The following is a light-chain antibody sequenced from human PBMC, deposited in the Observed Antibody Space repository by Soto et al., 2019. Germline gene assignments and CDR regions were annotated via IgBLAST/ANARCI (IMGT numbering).Light chain of an antibody. J-gene: IGLJ3*02. CDR2: DVI. CDR1: SSDVGGYTS. V-gene: IGLV2-14*03. Sequence: QSALTQPASVSGSPGQSITISCTGISSDVGGYTSVSWYQHHPGNAPKLLIYDVIYRPSGVSYRFSGSKSGDTASLIISGLQAEDEADYYCSSVTSTTAEFGGGTKLTVL. CDR3: SSVTSTTAE.